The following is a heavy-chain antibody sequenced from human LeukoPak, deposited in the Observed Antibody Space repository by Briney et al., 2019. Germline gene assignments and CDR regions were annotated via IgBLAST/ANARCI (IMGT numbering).Heavy chain of an antibody. CDR3: ARGGGSGYSGYAIKRFDP. D-gene: IGHD5-12*01. CDR2: ISAYNGNT. CDR1: GYTFTSYG. Sequence: ASVKVTCKASGYTFTSYGISWVRPAPGQGLEWMGWISAYNGNTNYAQKLQGRVTMTTDTSTSTAYMELRSLRSDDTAVYYCARGGGSGYSGYAIKRFDPWGQGTLVTVSS. J-gene: IGHJ5*02. V-gene: IGHV1-18*01.